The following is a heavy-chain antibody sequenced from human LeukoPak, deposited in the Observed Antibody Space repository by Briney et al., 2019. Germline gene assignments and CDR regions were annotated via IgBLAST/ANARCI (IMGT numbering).Heavy chain of an antibody. CDR2: INHSGST. D-gene: IGHD3-22*01. CDR1: GGSFSGYY. Sequence: SETLSLTCAVYGGSFSGYYWRWIRQPPGEGLEWIGEINHSGSTNYNPSLKSRVTISVDTSKNQFSLKLSSVTAADTAVYYCAXAEYYYDSSGYSDYWGQGTLVTVSS. J-gene: IGHJ4*02. V-gene: IGHV4-34*01. CDR3: AXAEYYYDSSGYSDY.